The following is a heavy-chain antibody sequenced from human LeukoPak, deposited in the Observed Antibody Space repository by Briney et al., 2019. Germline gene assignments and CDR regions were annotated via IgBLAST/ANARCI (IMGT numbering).Heavy chain of an antibody. J-gene: IGHJ4*02. D-gene: IGHD4-17*01. Sequence: GASVKVSCKASGYTFTGYYMHWVRQAPGQGLEWMGWINPNSGGTNYAQKLQGRVTMTTDTSISTANMELSRLRSDDTAVYYCARGSRHGDFGDYWGQGTLVTVSS. V-gene: IGHV1-2*02. CDR2: INPNSGGT. CDR3: ARGSRHGDFGDY. CDR1: GYTFTGYY.